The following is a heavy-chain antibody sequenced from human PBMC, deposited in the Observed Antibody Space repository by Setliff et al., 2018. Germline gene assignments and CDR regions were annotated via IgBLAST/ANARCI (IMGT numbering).Heavy chain of an antibody. CDR3: ASDKPEGYNFWRGYLGGGLMDV. CDR1: GGSISSSSYY. J-gene: IGHJ6*02. Sequence: PSETLSLTCTVSGGSISSSSYYWGWIRQPPGKGLEWIGSIYYSGSTYYNPSLKSRVTISVDTSKNQFSLKLSSVTAADTAVYYCASDKPEGYNFWRGYLGGGLMDVWGQGTTVTVSS. D-gene: IGHD3-3*01. V-gene: IGHV4-39*07. CDR2: IYYSGST.